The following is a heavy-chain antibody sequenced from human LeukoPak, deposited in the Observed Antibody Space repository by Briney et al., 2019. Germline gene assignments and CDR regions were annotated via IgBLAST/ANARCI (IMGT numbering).Heavy chain of an antibody. V-gene: IGHV4-30-4*01. CDR3: ARGGFFLDY. CDR1: GGSIRSGDYC. D-gene: IGHD3-10*01. J-gene: IGHJ4*02. Sequence: PSQTLSLTCTVSGGSIRSGDYCWSWIRQPPGKGLEWVGYIYYSGSTYYNPSLKSRVAISGDTPKNQFSLKLSSVTAADTAVYYCARGGFFLDYWGQGTLVTVSS. CDR2: IYYSGST.